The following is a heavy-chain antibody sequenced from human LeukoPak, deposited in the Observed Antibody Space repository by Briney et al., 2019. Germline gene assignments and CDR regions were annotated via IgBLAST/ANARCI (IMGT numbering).Heavy chain of an antibody. D-gene: IGHD5-18*01. CDR3: ARETSSYGAFDI. CDR1: GGSFSGYY. Sequence: PSETLSLTCAVYGGSFSGYYWSWIRQPPGKGLEWIGEINHSGSTNYNPSLKSRVAISVDTSKNQFSLKLSSVTAADTAVYYCARETSSYGAFDIWGQGTMVTVSS. V-gene: IGHV4-34*01. J-gene: IGHJ3*02. CDR2: INHSGST.